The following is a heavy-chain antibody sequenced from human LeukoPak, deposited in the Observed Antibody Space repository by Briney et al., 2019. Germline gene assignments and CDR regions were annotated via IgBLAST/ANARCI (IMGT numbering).Heavy chain of an antibody. J-gene: IGHJ5*02. V-gene: IGHV4-34*01. Sequence: SETLSLTCAVYGGSLSGYYWSWIRQPPGKGLEWIGEINHSGSTNYNPSLKSRVTISVDTSKNQFSLKLSSVTAADTAVYYCARGLLGQLGWFDPWGQGTLVTVSS. CDR3: ARGLLGQLGWFDP. CDR1: GGSLSGYY. D-gene: IGHD6-13*01. CDR2: INHSGST.